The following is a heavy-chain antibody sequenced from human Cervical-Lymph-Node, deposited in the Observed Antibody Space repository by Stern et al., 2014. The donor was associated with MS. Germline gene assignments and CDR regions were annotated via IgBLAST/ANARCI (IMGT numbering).Heavy chain of an antibody. Sequence: VQLVESGGGVVQPGKSLRLSCAASGFTFSDYGMHWVRQAPGKGLEWVALATYDGSDQYYADSVKGRFTASRDNSKNTVLLQMNGLRPEDTAVYFCARDRGLTHYFYGMDVWGQGTTVTVSS. J-gene: IGHJ6*02. V-gene: IGHV3-30*03. D-gene: IGHD3-10*01. CDR2: ATYDGSDQ. CDR3: ARDRGLTHYFYGMDV. CDR1: GFTFSDYG.